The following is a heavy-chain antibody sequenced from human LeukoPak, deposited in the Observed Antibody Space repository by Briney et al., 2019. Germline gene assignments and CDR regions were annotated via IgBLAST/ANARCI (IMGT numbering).Heavy chain of an antibody. CDR3: VKDYDILTGYFDY. CDR2: ISSNGGST. J-gene: IGHJ4*02. CDR1: GLTFNNYA. Sequence: GGSLRLSCAASGLTFNNYALTWIRQAPGKGLEYVSAISSNGGSTYYADSVKGRFTISRDNSKNTLYLQMSSLRAEDTAVYYCVKDYDILTGYFDYWGQGTLVTVSS. V-gene: IGHV3-64D*06. D-gene: IGHD3-9*01.